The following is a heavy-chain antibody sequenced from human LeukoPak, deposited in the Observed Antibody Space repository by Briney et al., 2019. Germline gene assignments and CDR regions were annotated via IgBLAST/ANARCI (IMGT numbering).Heavy chain of an antibody. CDR3: VRSPQLDP. V-gene: IGHV4-59*03. CDR1: GGSISSYY. Sequence: SETLSLTCTVSGGSISSYYWSWVRQPPGKGLEWIGYIQNSVASYTDNPSLQSRVTISVDTSKNQFSLQVTSVTAADTAVYYCVRSPQLDPWGPGILVTVSS. J-gene: IGHJ5*02. D-gene: IGHD3-10*01. CDR2: IQNSVASY.